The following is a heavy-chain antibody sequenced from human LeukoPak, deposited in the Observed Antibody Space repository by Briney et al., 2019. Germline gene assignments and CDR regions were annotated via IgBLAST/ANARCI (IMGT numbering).Heavy chain of an antibody. CDR3: VRVRDSSNWYVFDV. V-gene: IGHV3-30*04. D-gene: IGHD6-13*01. Sequence: PGGSLRLSCAASGFTFSTYPMYWVRQAPGKGLEWVAVISYDESNKYYADSVKGRFTDSRDNSKNTLSLQMNSLRVEDTAVYYCVRVRDSSNWYVFDVWGQGTMVTVSS. J-gene: IGHJ3*01. CDR2: ISYDESNK. CDR1: GFTFSTYP.